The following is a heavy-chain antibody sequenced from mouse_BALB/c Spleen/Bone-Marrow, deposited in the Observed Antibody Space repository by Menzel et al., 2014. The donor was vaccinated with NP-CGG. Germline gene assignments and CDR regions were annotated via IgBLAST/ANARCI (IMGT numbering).Heavy chain of an antibody. V-gene: IGHV4-1*02. D-gene: IGHD1-2*01. J-gene: IGHJ3*01. CDR3: AKNYYYGYVAY. Sequence: EVQLQQSGGGLVQPGGSLELSCAASGFDFSRYWMTWVRQAPGKGLEWIGEINPASSTINYTPSLKDKFILSRDNAKNTLYLQMSKVRSEDTALYYCAKNYYYGYVAYWGQGTLVTISA. CDR1: GFDFSRYW. CDR2: INPASSTI.